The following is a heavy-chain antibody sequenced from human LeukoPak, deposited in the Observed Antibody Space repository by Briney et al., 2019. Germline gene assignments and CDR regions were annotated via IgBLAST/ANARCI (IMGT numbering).Heavy chain of an antibody. V-gene: IGHV3-74*03. CDR2: IESDGRRT. J-gene: IGHJ4*02. CDR3: ARDWYHAIDY. CDR1: GFTFSSYS. D-gene: IGHD2-2*01. Sequence: PGGSLRLSCAASGFTFSSYSMNWVSQVPGKEVVWVARIESDGRRTTYAESVKGRFTISRDNAKNTLYLEMNSLRVEDTAVYYCARDWYHAIDYWGQGTLVTVSS.